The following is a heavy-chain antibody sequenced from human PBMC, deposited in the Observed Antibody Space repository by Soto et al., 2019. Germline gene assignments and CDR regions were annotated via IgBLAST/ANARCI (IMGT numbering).Heavy chain of an antibody. CDR2: ISFDSRDK. CDR3: ARVCGGDCGNAFDV. D-gene: IGHD2-21*02. CDR1: GFTFSAYG. Sequence: QVQLVESGGGVVQPGRSLRLSCAASGFTFSAYGIHWVRQAPGKGLEWVATISFDSRDKLYVDSMNGRLTISRENSRNTVYLPMDSLRAEDTAVYNCARVCGGDCGNAFDVWGQGKVVAVSS. V-gene: IGHV3-33*05. J-gene: IGHJ3*01.